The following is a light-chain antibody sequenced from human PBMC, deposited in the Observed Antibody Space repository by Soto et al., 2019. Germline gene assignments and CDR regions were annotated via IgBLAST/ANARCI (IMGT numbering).Light chain of an antibody. J-gene: IGLJ3*02. Sequence: QSALTQPASVSGSPGQSITISCTGADTDIGSFNYVSWYQQHPGKVPKLIISDVDYRHSGISSRFSGSKSGNTASLVISGLQADDEADDYCSSVTRFATLLFGGGTKVTVL. CDR1: DTDIGSFNY. CDR3: SSVTRFATLL. CDR2: DVD. V-gene: IGLV2-14*03.